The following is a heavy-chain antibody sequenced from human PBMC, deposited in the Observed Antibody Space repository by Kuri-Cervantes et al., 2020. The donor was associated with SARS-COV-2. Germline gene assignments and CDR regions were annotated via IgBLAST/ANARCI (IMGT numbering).Heavy chain of an antibody. CDR2: IDWDDDK. CDR1: GFSLSTPGMC. Sequence: SGPTLVKPTQTLTLTCTLSGFSLSTPGMCVSWIRQPPGKALEWLARIDWDDDKYYTTSLKTRLTIYKDTSKNQVVVTMTNMDPVDTATYYCARSFGDKDFDFWGQGTLVTVSS. CDR3: ARSFGDKDFDF. D-gene: IGHD4-17*01. V-gene: IGHV2-70*11. J-gene: IGHJ4*02.